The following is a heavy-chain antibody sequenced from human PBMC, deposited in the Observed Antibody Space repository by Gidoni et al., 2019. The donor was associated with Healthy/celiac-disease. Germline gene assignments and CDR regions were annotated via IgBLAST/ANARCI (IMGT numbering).Heavy chain of an antibody. J-gene: IGHJ3*02. CDR3: ARVSPLAVAGTGAFDI. CDR2: IIPIFGTA. Sequence: QVQLVQSGAEVKKPGSSVKFSCKASGGTFSSYAISWVRQAPGQGLEWMGGIIPIFGTANYAQKFQGRVTITADESTSTAYMELSSLRSEDTAVYYCARVSPLAVAGTGAFDIWGQGTMVTVSS. D-gene: IGHD6-19*01. CDR1: GGTFSSYA. V-gene: IGHV1-69*01.